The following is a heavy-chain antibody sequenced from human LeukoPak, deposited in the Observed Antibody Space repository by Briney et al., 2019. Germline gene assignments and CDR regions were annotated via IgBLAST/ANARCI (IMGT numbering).Heavy chain of an antibody. J-gene: IGHJ4*02. Sequence: ASVKVSCKASGYTFTGYYMHWVRQAPGQGLEWMGRINPNSGGTNYAQKFQGRVTMTRDTSISTAYMELSRLRSDDTAVYYCARRYYDSSGSEAFGYWGQGTLVTVSS. CDR1: GYTFTGYY. D-gene: IGHD3-22*01. V-gene: IGHV1-2*06. CDR2: INPNSGGT. CDR3: ARRYYDSSGSEAFGY.